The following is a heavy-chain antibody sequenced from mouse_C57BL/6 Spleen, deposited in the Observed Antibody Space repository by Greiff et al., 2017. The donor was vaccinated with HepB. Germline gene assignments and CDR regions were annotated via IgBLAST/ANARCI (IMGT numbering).Heavy chain of an antibody. D-gene: IGHD2-5*01. J-gene: IGHJ4*01. CDR3: TRDAIVTTRAMDY. Sequence: VQLKESGEGLVKPGGSLKLTCAASGFTFSSYAMSWVRQTPEKRLEWVAYISSGGDYIYYADTVKGRFTISRDNARNTLYLQMSSLKSEDTAMYYCTRDAIVTTRAMDYWGQGTSVTVSS. V-gene: IGHV5-9-1*02. CDR2: ISSGGDYI. CDR1: GFTFSSYA.